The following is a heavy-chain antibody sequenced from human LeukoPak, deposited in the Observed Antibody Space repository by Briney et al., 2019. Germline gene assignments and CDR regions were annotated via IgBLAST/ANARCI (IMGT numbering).Heavy chain of an antibody. Sequence: SETLSLTCTVSGYSISSTYYWGWIRQPPGKGLEWIGNIYYSGSTNYNPSLKSRVTISVDTSKNQFSLKLSSVTAADTAVYYCARGDPFRAGWFDPWGQGTLVTVSS. V-gene: IGHV4-61*05. CDR3: ARGDPFRAGWFDP. CDR1: GYSISSTYY. J-gene: IGHJ5*02. D-gene: IGHD6-13*01. CDR2: IYYSGST.